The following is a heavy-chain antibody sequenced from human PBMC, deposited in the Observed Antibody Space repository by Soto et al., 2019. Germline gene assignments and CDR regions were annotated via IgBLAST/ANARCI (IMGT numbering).Heavy chain of an antibody. J-gene: IGHJ6*02. CDR3: ARGDIVVVPSVHYYYGMDV. CDR1: GGTFSRYA. CDR2: IIPIFGTA. V-gene: IGHV1-69*01. Sequence: QVQLVQSGAEVKKPGSSVKVSCKASGGTFSRYAISWVRQAPGQGLEWMGGIIPIFGTANYAQKFQGRVTITADESTSTAYMELSSLRSEDTAVYYCARGDIVVVPSVHYYYGMDVWGQGTTVTVSS. D-gene: IGHD2-2*01.